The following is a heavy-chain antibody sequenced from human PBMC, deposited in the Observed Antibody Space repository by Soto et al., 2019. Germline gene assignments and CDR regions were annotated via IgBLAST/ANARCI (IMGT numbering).Heavy chain of an antibody. CDR2: MNPNSGNT. CDR1: GYTFTSYD. CDR3: ARRGAYYYYSSGYYFRDYYYYGMDV. Sequence: QVQLVQSGAEVKKPGASVKVSCKASGYTFTSYDINWVRQATGQGLEWMGWMNPNSGNTGYAQKCQGRVTMTRNTSISTTYMELSSLRSEDTAVYYCARRGAYYYYSSGYYFRDYYYYGMDVWGQGTTVTVSS. D-gene: IGHD3-22*01. J-gene: IGHJ6*02. V-gene: IGHV1-8*01.